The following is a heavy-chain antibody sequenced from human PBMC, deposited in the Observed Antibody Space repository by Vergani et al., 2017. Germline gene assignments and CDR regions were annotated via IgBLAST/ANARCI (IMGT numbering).Heavy chain of an antibody. Sequence: QVQLVESGGGVVQPGRSLRLSCAASGFTFSSYAMHWVRQAPGKGLEWVAVISYDGSNKYYADSVKGRFTISRDNSKNTLYLQKNSLRAEDTAVYYCAVSGSYSYWGQGTLVTVSS. V-gene: IGHV3-30-3*01. CDR3: AVSGSYSY. D-gene: IGHD1-26*01. J-gene: IGHJ4*02. CDR2: ISYDGSNK. CDR1: GFTFSSYA.